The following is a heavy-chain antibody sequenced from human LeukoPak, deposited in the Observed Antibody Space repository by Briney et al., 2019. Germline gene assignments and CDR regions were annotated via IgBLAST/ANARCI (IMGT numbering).Heavy chain of an antibody. CDR2: ISAYNGNT. J-gene: IGHJ4*02. CDR3: ARVWYSGYDEYFDY. CDR1: GYTFTSYG. D-gene: IGHD5-12*01. V-gene: IGHV1-18*01. Sequence: ASVKVPCKASGYTFTSYGISWVRQAPGQGLEWMGWISAYNGNTNYAQKLQGRVTMTTDTSTSTAYMELRSLRSDDTAVYYCARVWYSGYDEYFDYWGQGTLVTVSS.